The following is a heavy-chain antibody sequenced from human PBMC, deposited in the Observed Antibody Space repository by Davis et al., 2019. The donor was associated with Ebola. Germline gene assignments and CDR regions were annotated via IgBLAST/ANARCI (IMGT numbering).Heavy chain of an antibody. J-gene: IGHJ6*02. V-gene: IGHV3-64D*06. CDR3: VKTQFLEWSYGMDV. CDR1: GFTFSSYT. D-gene: IGHD3-3*01. CDR2: ISNNGDNT. Sequence: GESLKISCSASGFTFSSYTMHWVRQAPGKGLEYVSAISNNGDNTYYADSVKGRFTISRDNSKNTLFLQMSSLSAEDTAVYYCVKTQFLEWSYGMDVWGQGTTVTVSS.